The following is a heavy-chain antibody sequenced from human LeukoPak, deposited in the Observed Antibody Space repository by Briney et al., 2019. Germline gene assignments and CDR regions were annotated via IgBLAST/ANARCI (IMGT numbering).Heavy chain of an antibody. CDR2: IISTSSTT. CDR1: GFSFSSYE. J-gene: IGHJ6*03. V-gene: IGHV3-48*03. Sequence: GGSLRLSCAASGFSFSSYEMNWVRQAPGKGLERVSYIISTSSTTYYEDSVKGRFTVSRDNAKNPLYLQMNSLRVEDTAVYYCARIARDYYYMDVWGKGTTVTVSS. CDR3: ARIARDYYYMDV.